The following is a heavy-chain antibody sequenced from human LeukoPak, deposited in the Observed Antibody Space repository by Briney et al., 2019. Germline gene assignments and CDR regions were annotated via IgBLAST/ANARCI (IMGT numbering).Heavy chain of an antibody. CDR1: GVSISSYY. CDR3: ARVQSGYQYYYYYGLDV. V-gene: IGHV4-59*01. D-gene: IGHD3-3*01. J-gene: IGHJ6*02. CDR2: IDYSGST. Sequence: SETLSLTCTVSGVSISSYYWSWIRQPPGKGLEWIGHIDYSGSTNYNPSLKSRVTISLDTSKKRFSLKLSSVTAADTAVYYCARVQSGYQYYYYYGLDVWGQGTTVTVSS.